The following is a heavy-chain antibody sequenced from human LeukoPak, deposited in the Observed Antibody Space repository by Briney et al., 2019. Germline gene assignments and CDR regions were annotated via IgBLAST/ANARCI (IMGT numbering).Heavy chain of an antibody. CDR2: IIPILGIA. J-gene: IGHJ4*02. CDR1: GGTFSSYA. Sequence: GASVKVSCKASGGTFSSYAISWVRQAPGQGLEWMGRIIPILGIANYAQKFQGRVTITADKSTSTAYMELRSLRSDDSAVYYCASRPGPIHYGPLDYWGQGTVVTVSS. V-gene: IGHV1-69*04. CDR3: ASRPGPIHYGPLDY. D-gene: IGHD3-10*01.